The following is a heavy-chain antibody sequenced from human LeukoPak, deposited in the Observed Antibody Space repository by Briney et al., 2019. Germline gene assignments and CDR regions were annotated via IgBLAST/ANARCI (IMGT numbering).Heavy chain of an antibody. CDR2: ISSSGSTI. J-gene: IGHJ4*02. Sequence: AGGSLRLSCAASGFTFSDYYMSWIRQAPGKGLEWVSYISSSGSTIYYADSVKGRFTISRDNAKNSLYLQMNSLRAEDTALYYCAKDPYPYGYDSSGYLGPLPNYFDYWGQGTLVTVSS. CDR3: AKDPYPYGYDSSGYLGPLPNYFDY. D-gene: IGHD3-22*01. V-gene: IGHV3-11*01. CDR1: GFTFSDYY.